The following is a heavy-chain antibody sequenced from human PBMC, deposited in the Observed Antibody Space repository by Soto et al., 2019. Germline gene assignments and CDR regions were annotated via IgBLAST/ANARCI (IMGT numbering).Heavy chain of an antibody. Sequence: EVQLVESGGGLVQPGGSLRLSCAASGFSFSSSWMHWVRQAPGKGLVWVSRISFDGDTIAYADSVQGRFTVFRDNAKNSLYLQMNSLRAEDTALYYCTKGGYDLIYYFGMDVWGQGTTVTVSS. CDR1: GFSFSSSW. CDR3: TKGGYDLIYYFGMDV. D-gene: IGHD5-12*01. J-gene: IGHJ6*02. CDR2: ISFDGDTI. V-gene: IGHV3-74*01.